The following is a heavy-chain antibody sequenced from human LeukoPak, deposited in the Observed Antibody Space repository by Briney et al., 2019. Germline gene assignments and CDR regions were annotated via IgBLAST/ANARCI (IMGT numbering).Heavy chain of an antibody. CDR2: MNPNSGNT. Sequence: ASVKVSCKASGYTFTNYDINWVRQAPGQGLEWMGWMNPNSGNTGYAQKFQGRVTMTRNTSISTAYMELSSLRSEDTAVYYCARGPARSIAVRGWFDPWGQGTLVTVSS. CDR3: ARGPARSIAVRGWFDP. V-gene: IGHV1-8*01. D-gene: IGHD6-6*01. J-gene: IGHJ5*02. CDR1: GYTFTNYD.